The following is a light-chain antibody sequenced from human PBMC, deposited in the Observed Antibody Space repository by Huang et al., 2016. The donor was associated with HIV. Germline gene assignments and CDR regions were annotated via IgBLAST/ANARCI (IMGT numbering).Light chain of an antibody. CDR2: GAS. J-gene: IGKJ2*01. Sequence: ETVMTQSPATLSVSPGEGATLSCRASQSVNSNLAWYQQRPGQAPRLLIYGASTRATGIPGRFNGSGSGTEFTLSISSLQSEDFAVYYCLQYNKWPPYTFGQGTNLEIK. CDR1: QSVNSN. V-gene: IGKV3-15*01. CDR3: LQYNKWPPYT.